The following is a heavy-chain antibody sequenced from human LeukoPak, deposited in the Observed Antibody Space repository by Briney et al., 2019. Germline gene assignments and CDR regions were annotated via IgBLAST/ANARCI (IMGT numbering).Heavy chain of an antibody. CDR2: IWYDGSNK. CDR3: AKWPEGAMDYFDY. CDR1: GFTFSSYG. Sequence: GGSLRLSCAASGFTFSSYGMHWVRQAPGKGLEWVAVIWYDGSNKYYADSVKGRFTISRDNSKNTLHPEMSSLRVEDTAIYYCAKWPEGAMDYFDYWGQGTLVTVSS. D-gene: IGHD3-16*01. V-gene: IGHV3-33*06. J-gene: IGHJ4*02.